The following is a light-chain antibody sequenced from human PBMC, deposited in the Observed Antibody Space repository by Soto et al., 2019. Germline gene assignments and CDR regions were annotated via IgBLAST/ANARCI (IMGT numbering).Light chain of an antibody. CDR3: ASYTDYNPLVI. CDR1: SSDIGAYNY. V-gene: IGLV2-14*01. CDR2: DVT. Sequence: QSALTQPASVSGSPGQSIAISCTGSSSDIGAYNYVSWYQHHPGKAPKLIIYDVTSRPSGVSSRFSGAKSGNAASLIISGLQPEDEGDYFCASYTDYNPLVIFGGGTQLTVL. J-gene: IGLJ2*01.